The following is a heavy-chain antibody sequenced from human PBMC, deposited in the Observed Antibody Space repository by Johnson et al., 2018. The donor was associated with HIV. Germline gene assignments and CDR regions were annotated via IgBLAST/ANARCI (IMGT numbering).Heavy chain of an antibody. V-gene: IGHV3-38-3*01. CDR1: GFTVSSNE. CDR3: ARLTWDQNRGWDAFDI. Sequence: VQLVESRGVLVQPGGSLRLSCAASGFTVSSNEMSWVRQAPGKGLEWVSSISGGSTYYADSMKGRFTISRDNSKNTLYLQMNSLRAEDTAVYYCARLTWDQNRGWDAFDIWGQGTMVTVSS. J-gene: IGHJ3*02. D-gene: IGHD1-26*01. CDR2: ISGGST.